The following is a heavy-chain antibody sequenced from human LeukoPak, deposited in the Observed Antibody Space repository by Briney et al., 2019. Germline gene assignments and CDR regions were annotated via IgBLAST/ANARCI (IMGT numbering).Heavy chain of an antibody. CDR1: GGTFSSYA. J-gene: IGHJ4*02. CDR2: IIPIFGTA. V-gene: IGHV1-69*13. Sequence: SVKASCQASGGTFSSYAISWVRQAPGQGLEWMGGIIPIFGTANYAQKFQGRVTITADESTSTAYMELSSLRSEDTAVYYCARGVVGTLFDYWGQGTLVTVSS. CDR3: ARGVVGTLFDY. D-gene: IGHD3-22*01.